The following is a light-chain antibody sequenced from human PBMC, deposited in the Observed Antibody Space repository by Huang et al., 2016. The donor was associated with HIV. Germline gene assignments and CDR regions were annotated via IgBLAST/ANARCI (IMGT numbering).Light chain of an antibody. V-gene: IGKV1-39*01. CDR1: QNINTY. J-gene: IGKJ5*01. CDR2: SAS. CDR3: QQGYSALIT. Sequence: DILLTQSPSSLSASVGDRVTITCRASQNINTYLNWYQQKPGKAPNLLIHSASTLQTGFPSMFSGSGSGTDFTLTVNSLQPEDSATYYCQQGYSALITFGQGTRL.